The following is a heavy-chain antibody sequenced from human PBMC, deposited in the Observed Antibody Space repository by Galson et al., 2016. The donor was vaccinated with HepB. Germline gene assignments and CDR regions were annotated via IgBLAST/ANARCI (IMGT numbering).Heavy chain of an antibody. D-gene: IGHD3-10*01. CDR3: ARNFGDYIDY. Sequence: SVKVSCKASGYTFTTYDVNWVRQAPGQGLEWMGWMNPKTGSTGYAQIFQGRVTMTRDTSMSTAYMELFSLRSADTAVYYCARNFGDYIDYWGQGTLVTVSS. CDR1: GYTFTTYD. CDR2: MNPKTGST. V-gene: IGHV1-8*01. J-gene: IGHJ4*02.